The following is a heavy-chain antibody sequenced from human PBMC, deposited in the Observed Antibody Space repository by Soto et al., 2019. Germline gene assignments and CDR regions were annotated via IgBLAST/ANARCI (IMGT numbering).Heavy chain of an antibody. CDR3: ARDFTTAETPGDDFDY. J-gene: IGHJ4*02. V-gene: IGHV3-74*01. Sequence: EVQLVESGGGLVQPGESLRLSCAVSGFTFGNYWMHWVRQPPGRGLMWVARINAAGRTTSYADSVEGRFTISRDNAKNTLSLEMNSLRAEDTAIYYCARDFTTAETPGDDFDYWGQGTLVTVSS. CDR2: INAAGRTT. CDR1: GFTFGNYW. D-gene: IGHD4-17*01.